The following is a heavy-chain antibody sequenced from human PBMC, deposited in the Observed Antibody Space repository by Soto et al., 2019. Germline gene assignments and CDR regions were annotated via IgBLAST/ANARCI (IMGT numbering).Heavy chain of an antibody. CDR3: ARDAPFYDFWSGPGFDY. Sequence: ASVKASCKASGYTFTSYGISWVRQAPGQGLEWMGWISAYNGNTNYAQKLQGRVTMTTDTSTSTAYMELRSLRSDDTAVYYCARDAPFYDFWSGPGFDYWGQGTLVTVSS. J-gene: IGHJ4*02. CDR1: GYTFTSYG. D-gene: IGHD3-3*01. V-gene: IGHV1-18*01. CDR2: ISAYNGNT.